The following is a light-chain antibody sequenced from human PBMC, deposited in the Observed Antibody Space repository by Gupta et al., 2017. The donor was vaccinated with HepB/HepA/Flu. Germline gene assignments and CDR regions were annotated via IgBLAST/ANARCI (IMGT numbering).Light chain of an antibody. CDR3: QQHYSTLT. V-gene: IGKV4-1*01. J-gene: IGKJ3*01. CDR2: WAS. CDR1: QTVLYSSNNKNY. Sequence: DIVMTHSLDSLAVSLSERATINCKSSQTVLYSSNNKNYLAWYQQKPGQPPKLLIYWASTRETGVPDRFSGSGSGTDFTLTISSLQAEDVAVYYCQQHYSTLTFGRGTKVDIK.